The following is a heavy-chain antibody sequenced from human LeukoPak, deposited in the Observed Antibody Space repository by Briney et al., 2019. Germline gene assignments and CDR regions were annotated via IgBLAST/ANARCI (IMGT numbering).Heavy chain of an antibody. CDR3: ARDLGIVYYYGMDV. CDR2: INNSSRYI. D-gene: IGHD7-27*01. Sequence: GGSLRLSCAPSEFTFNNYTLNWVRQVPGKGLEWVSSINNSSRYISYADSVNGRFTISRDNAKSSLYLQMNSLRAEDTAVYYCARDLGIVYYYGMDVWGQGTTVIVSS. V-gene: IGHV3-21*01. CDR1: EFTFNNYT. J-gene: IGHJ6*02.